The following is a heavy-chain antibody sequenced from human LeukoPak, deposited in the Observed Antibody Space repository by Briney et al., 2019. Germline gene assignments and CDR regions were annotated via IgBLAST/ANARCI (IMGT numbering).Heavy chain of an antibody. CDR1: GFTFSSYG. Sequence: PGRSLRLSCAASGFTFSSYGMHWVRQAPGKGLEWVAFISSDGSDKYYADSVKGRFAISRDNSKNTMSLQISSLRSEDTAVYYCARDFALWAHYFDFWGQGTPVTVSS. CDR2: ISSDGSDK. D-gene: IGHD1-26*01. J-gene: IGHJ4*02. CDR3: ARDFALWAHYFDF. V-gene: IGHV3-30*03.